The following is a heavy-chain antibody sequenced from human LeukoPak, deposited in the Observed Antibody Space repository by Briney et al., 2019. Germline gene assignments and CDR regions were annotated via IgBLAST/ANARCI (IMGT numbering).Heavy chain of an antibody. J-gene: IGHJ4*01. Sequence: NPGESLKISCRGSGYSFTTYWIGWVRQMPGKGLEWMGIIYPGDSDTRYTPSFQGQVTISADKSINTAYLQWSSLKASDTAMYYCASAYSYIHFDYCGEGTLVTVSS. D-gene: IGHD5-18*01. CDR1: GYSFTTYW. CDR3: ASAYSYIHFDY. CDR2: IYPGDSDT. V-gene: IGHV5-51*01.